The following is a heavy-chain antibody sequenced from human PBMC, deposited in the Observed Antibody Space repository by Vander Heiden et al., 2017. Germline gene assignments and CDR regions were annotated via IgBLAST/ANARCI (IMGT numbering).Heavy chain of an antibody. J-gene: IGHJ3*02. CDR2: ISYDGSYK. V-gene: IGHV3-30*18. Sequence: VQLEESGGGVVQPGRSLRPSCAASGFPFTSYGMHGVRQAPGKGLEGVAVISYDGSYKDYADSVKGRFTISRDNSKNTLFLQMNSLRPEDTALYYCAKDLSGGSYYTAFDIWGLGTMVTVSS. D-gene: IGHD1-26*01. CDR1: GFPFTSYG. CDR3: AKDLSGGSYYTAFDI.